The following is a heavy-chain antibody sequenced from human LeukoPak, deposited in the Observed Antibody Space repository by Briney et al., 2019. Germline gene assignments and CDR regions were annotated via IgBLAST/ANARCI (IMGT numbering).Heavy chain of an antibody. CDR3: ARGRQDVTMIVVVMTAVSYYLDV. J-gene: IGHJ6*03. D-gene: IGHD3-22*01. Sequence: SETLSLTCAVYGGSFSGYYWTWIRQTPEKGLEWIGEMNPSGSTNYNPSLKSRVTISVDTSKNQFSLELSSVPAADTAVYYCARGRQDVTMIVVVMTAVSYYLDVWGKGTTDTVS. V-gene: IGHV4-34*01. CDR1: GGSFSGYY. CDR2: MNPSGST.